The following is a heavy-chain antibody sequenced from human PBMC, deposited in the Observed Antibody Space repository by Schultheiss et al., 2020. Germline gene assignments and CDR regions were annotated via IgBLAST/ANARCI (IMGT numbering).Heavy chain of an antibody. V-gene: IGHV4-59*01. CDR3: ARERYNWNDEDAFDI. Sequence: SETLSLTCTVSGGPISSYYWSWIRQPPGKGLEWIGYIYYSGSTNYNPSLKSRVTISVDTSKNQFSLKLSSVTAADTAVYYCARERYNWNDEDAFDIWGQGTMVTVSS. D-gene: IGHD1-1*01. J-gene: IGHJ3*02. CDR2: IYYSGST. CDR1: GGPISSYY.